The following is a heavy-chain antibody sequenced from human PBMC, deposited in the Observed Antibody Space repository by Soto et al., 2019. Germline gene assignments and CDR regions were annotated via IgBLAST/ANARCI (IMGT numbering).Heavy chain of an antibody. J-gene: IGHJ4*02. CDR1: GVSFTADT. D-gene: IGHD1-26*01. CDR2: INGRGNYI. CDR3: VREDGKVGTNSAFDY. V-gene: IGHV3-21*01. Sequence: CLRQSGAWAGVSFTADTINWVRQAPGKGLEWVSSINGRGNYIYYAESVKGRFTISRDNAKNSLYLQMDRLRAEDTALYYCVREDGKVGTNSAFDYWGLGALVTVSS.